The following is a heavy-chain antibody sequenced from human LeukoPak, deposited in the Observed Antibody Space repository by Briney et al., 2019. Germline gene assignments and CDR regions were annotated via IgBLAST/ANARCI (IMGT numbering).Heavy chain of an antibody. CDR1: GYTFTSYG. J-gene: IGHJ4*02. V-gene: IGHV1-18*01. D-gene: IGHD1-26*01. Sequence: ASVKVSCKASGYTFTSYGISWVRQAPGQGLEWMGWISAYNGNTNYAQKLQGRVTMTTDTSTSTDYMELRSLRSDDTAVYYCARNRIVGATPFDYWGQGTLVTVSS. CDR3: ARNRIVGATPFDY. CDR2: ISAYNGNT.